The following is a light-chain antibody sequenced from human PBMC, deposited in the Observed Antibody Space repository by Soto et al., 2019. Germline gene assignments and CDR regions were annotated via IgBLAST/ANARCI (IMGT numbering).Light chain of an antibody. Sequence: EVVMTQSPATLSVSPGERATLSCRASQSVSSNLAWFQQKPGQAPRLLIYGASTRATGIRARFSGSGSGTEVTLTISSLQSEDFAVYYCHQYNNWPPFTFGPGTRVDIQ. CDR3: HQYNNWPPFT. V-gene: IGKV3-15*01. J-gene: IGKJ3*01. CDR2: GAS. CDR1: QSVSSN.